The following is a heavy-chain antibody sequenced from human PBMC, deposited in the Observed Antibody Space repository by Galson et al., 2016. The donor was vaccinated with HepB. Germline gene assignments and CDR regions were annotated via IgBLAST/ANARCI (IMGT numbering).Heavy chain of an antibody. CDR2: IYYRGST. V-gene: IGHV4-39*01. D-gene: IGHD3-3*01. J-gene: IGHJ3*01. CDR3: AGVPTSYHDIWSSPHEV. Sequence: SETLSLTCDVSGGSISTSRYFWGWIRQPPGKGPEWIGNIYYRGSTYYTPSLRSRVNISVDTSKNKFSPTLSSVTAADTAVYYCAGVPTSYHDIWSSPHEVGGQGTMVTASA. CDR1: GGSISTSRYF.